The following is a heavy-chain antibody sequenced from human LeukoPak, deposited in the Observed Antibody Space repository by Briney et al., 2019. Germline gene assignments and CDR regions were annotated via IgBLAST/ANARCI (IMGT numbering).Heavy chain of an antibody. V-gene: IGHV1-2*02. Sequence: ASVKVSCKASGYTFSGYYMHWVRQAPGQGLEWMGWINSNSGDPNYAQKFQGRVTLTRDTSISTAYMELSRLRSDDTAVYYCARVRLADERAWAYWGQGTLVTVSS. CDR2: INSNSGDP. J-gene: IGHJ4*02. CDR1: GYTFSGYY. CDR3: ARVRLADERAWAY. D-gene: IGHD3-3*02.